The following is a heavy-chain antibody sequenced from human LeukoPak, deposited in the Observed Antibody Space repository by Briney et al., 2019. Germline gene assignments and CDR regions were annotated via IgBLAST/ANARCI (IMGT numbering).Heavy chain of an antibody. CDR3: ARREIRYFDWLRAFDI. D-gene: IGHD3-9*01. Sequence: PGGSLRLSCAASGFTFSSYEMKWVRQAPGKGLEWVSYISSSGSTIYYADSVKGRFTISRDNAKNPLYLQMNSLRAEDTAVYYCARREIRYFDWLRAFDIWGQGTMVTVSS. CDR1: GFTFSSYE. V-gene: IGHV3-48*03. CDR2: ISSSGSTI. J-gene: IGHJ3*02.